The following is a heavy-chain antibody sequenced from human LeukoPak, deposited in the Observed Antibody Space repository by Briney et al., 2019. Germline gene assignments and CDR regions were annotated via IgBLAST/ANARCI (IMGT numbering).Heavy chain of an antibody. J-gene: IGHJ4*02. CDR2: IYYTGST. CDR3: TRDGPRSSGYPDN. Sequence: SQTLSLTCTVSGDSISSGGYFWSWIRQHPGKGLEWIGYIYYTGSTYYNPSLKSRVTISVDTSKNQFSLKLSSVTAADTAVYYCTRDGPRSSGYPDNWGQGALVTVSS. CDR1: GDSISSGGYF. V-gene: IGHV4-31*03. D-gene: IGHD3-22*01.